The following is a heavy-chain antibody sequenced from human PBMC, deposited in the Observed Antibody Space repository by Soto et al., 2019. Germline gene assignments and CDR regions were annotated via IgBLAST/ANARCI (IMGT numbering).Heavy chain of an antibody. J-gene: IGHJ4*02. Sequence: QVQLVQSGAEVKKPGASVKVSCKASGYTFTSYGISWVRQAPGQGLEWMGGISAYNGNTNYAQKLQGRVTMTTDTXTXXGYRELRSLRSDDTAVYYCARDAGYSSSWPGYFDYWGQGTLVTVSS. D-gene: IGHD6-13*01. V-gene: IGHV1-18*01. CDR3: ARDAGYSSSWPGYFDY. CDR2: ISAYNGNT. CDR1: GYTFTSYG.